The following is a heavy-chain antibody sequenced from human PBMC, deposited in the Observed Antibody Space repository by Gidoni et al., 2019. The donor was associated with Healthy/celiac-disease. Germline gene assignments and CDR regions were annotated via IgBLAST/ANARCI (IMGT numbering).Heavy chain of an antibody. J-gene: IGHJ6*02. CDR3: AKKGSGSVGYYYGMDV. V-gene: IGHV3-23*01. Sequence: EVQLMESGGGWVQRGGTRRLSCAASGCTFSSYAMSWVRQAPGKGLEWVSAISGSGGSTYYADSVNGRFTISRDYSKNTLYLQMNSLRAEDTAVYYCAKKGSGSVGYYYGMDVWGQGTTVTVSS. CDR2: ISGSGGST. D-gene: IGHD3-10*01. CDR1: GCTFSSYA.